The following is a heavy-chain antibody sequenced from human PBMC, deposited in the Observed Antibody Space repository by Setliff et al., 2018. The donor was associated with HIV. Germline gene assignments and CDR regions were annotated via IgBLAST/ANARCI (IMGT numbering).Heavy chain of an antibody. CDR1: GDTFTGYT. Sequence: GASVKVSCKSSGDTFTGYTITWVRQAPGQGLEWMGGIIPSLGTANYAQRFKGRVTFTADASTSTVHMELSSLRSEDTAMYYCARDAGYSGSAWNYWGQGTLVTVSS. CDR3: ARDAGYSGSAWNY. D-gene: IGHD5-12*01. J-gene: IGHJ4*02. CDR2: IIPSLGTA. V-gene: IGHV1-69*13.